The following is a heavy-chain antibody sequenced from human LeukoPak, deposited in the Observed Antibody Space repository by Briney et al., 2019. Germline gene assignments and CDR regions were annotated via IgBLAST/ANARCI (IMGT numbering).Heavy chain of an antibody. Sequence: GGSLRLSCAASGFTFSSYAMHWARQAPGKGLEWVAVISYDGSNKYYADSVKGRFTISRDNSKNTLYLQMNSLRAEDTAVYYCARHYGSGSYYNLGNYGMDVWGQGTTVTVSS. CDR3: ARHYGSGSYYNLGNYGMDV. J-gene: IGHJ6*02. CDR1: GFTFSSYA. CDR2: ISYDGSNK. D-gene: IGHD3-10*01. V-gene: IGHV3-30-3*01.